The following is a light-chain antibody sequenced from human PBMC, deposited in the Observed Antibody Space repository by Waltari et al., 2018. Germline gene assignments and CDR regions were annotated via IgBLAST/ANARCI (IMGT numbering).Light chain of an antibody. J-gene: IGLJ3*02. Sequence: QSALTQPASVSGSPGQSITISCTGTSSDIGAYNAVSWYQQHPGKAPKVVIYDVHNRPSGVSNRSSGSMSGNTASLTISGLQTEDEADYYCSSKTTRDTRLFGGGTKLTVL. CDR2: DVH. V-gene: IGLV2-14*03. CDR3: SSKTTRDTRL. CDR1: SSDIGAYNA.